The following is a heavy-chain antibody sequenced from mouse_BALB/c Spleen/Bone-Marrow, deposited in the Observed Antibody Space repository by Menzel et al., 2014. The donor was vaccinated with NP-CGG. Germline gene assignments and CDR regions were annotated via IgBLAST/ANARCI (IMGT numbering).Heavy chain of an antibody. D-gene: IGHD1-1*01. CDR1: GFSLTDYG. J-gene: IGHJ1*01. CDR2: IWGGGST. Sequence: QVQLKQSGPGLVAPSQSLSITCTVSGFSLTDYGVSWIRQPPGKGLEWLGVIWGGGSTYYNSALKSRLSISKDNSKSXVFLKVNSLQTVDTAMYYCAKLGRSYYYFDVWGAGTTVTVSS. CDR3: AKLGRSYYYFDV. V-gene: IGHV2-6-5*01.